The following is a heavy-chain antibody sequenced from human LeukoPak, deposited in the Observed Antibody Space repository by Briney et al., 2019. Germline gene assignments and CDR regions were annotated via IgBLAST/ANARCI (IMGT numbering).Heavy chain of an antibody. Sequence: ASVKVSCKASGYTFTSYGISWVRQAPGQGLEWMAWISAYNGNTHYAQKFQDRITITTDTSTTTAYMEMTSLRSDDTAVYYCARDRSLGYGDYTDWGQGTLVTVSS. J-gene: IGHJ1*01. D-gene: IGHD4-17*01. V-gene: IGHV1-18*01. CDR3: ARDRSLGYGDYTD. CDR1: GYTFTSYG. CDR2: ISAYNGNT.